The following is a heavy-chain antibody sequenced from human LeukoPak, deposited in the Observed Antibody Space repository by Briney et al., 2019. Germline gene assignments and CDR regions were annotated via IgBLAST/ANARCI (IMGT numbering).Heavy chain of an antibody. V-gene: IGHV3-48*03. CDR3: AREGFTLDY. Sequence: GGSLRLSCAASGFTFSSYEMNWVRQAPGKGLEWVSYISSSGSTIYYADSVKGRFTNSRDNAKNSLYLQMNSLRAEDTAVYYCAREGFTLDYWGQGTLVTVSS. CDR1: GFTFSSYE. CDR2: ISSSGSTI. J-gene: IGHJ4*02.